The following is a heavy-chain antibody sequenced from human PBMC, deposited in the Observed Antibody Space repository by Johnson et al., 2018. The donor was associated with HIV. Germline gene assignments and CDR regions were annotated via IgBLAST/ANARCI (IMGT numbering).Heavy chain of an antibody. D-gene: IGHD1-26*01. CDR1: GFDFSKYG. Sequence: QVQLVESGGGVAQPGASLRLSCEVSGFDFSKYGMHWVRQAPNKGLEWVAFIWYDGSKATYADSVNGRFTVSRDNSKDTLYLQISSLRLEDTGVYYCAKVLVGAKARQVWGQGTTVSVSS. CDR2: IWYDGSKA. J-gene: IGHJ3*01. CDR3: AKVLVGAKARQV. V-gene: IGHV3-30*02.